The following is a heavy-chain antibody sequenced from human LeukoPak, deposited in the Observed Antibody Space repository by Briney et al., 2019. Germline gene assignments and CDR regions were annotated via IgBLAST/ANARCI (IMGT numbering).Heavy chain of an antibody. D-gene: IGHD5-24*01. CDR2: TYYRSKWYY. CDR1: GESVSRTGAS. Sequence: SQTLSLTCAISGESVSRTGASWNWIRQSPSRGLEWLGRTYYRSKWYYEYALSVQSRIIVAPDTSKNQFSLQLNSVTPEDTAVYYGVRGNYNFDYWGQGSLVTVSS. J-gene: IGHJ4*02. CDR3: VRGNYNFDY. V-gene: IGHV6-1*01.